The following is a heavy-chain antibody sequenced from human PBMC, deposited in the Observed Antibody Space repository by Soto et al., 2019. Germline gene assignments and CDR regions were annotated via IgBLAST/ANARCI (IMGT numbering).Heavy chain of an antibody. CDR3: AKENSGYEN. V-gene: IGHV3-23*01. CDR2: ISNAGNK. D-gene: IGHD5-12*01. CDR1: AFTVTNYG. Sequence: EVQLLESGGGLVQPGGSLRLSCVASAFTVTNYGMVWVRQAPGKGLEWVSTISNAGNKYYVDSVKGRFTISRDNSKNTLFLQTNSLRAEDTAVYYCAKENSGYENWGQGTLVTVSS. J-gene: IGHJ4*02.